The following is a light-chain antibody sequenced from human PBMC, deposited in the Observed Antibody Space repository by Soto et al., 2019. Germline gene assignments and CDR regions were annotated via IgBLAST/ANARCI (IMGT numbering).Light chain of an antibody. V-gene: IGKV1-33*01. CDR1: QDISNY. J-gene: IGKJ4*01. Sequence: IPITQSPSTLSASVGERLTLTWRASQDISNYLNWYQQKPGKAPKLLIYDASNLEIGVPSRFSGSGSGTDFTFTISSLQPEDIATYYCQQYDNLPLTFGGGTKVDIK. CDR3: QQYDNLPLT. CDR2: DAS.